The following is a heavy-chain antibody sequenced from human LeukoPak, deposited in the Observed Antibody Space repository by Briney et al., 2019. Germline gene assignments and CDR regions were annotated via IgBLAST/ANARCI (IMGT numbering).Heavy chain of an antibody. V-gene: IGHV3-20*01. J-gene: IGHJ4*02. D-gene: IGHD3-22*01. Sequence: GSLRLSCAASGFTFDDYGMSWVRQAPGKGLEWVSGINWNGGSTGYADSVKGRFTISRDNAKNSLYLQMNSLRAEDTALYHCARGHYYDSSGYYPLDYWGQGTLVTVSS. CDR2: INWNGGST. CDR3: ARGHYYDSSGYYPLDY. CDR1: GFTFDDYG.